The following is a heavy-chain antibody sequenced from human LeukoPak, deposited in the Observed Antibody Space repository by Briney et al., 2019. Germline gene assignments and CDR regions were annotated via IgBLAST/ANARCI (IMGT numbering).Heavy chain of an antibody. CDR2: ISGSGGST. Sequence: GGSLRLSCAAPGFTFSSYAMSWVRQAPGKGLEWVSAISGSGGSTYYADSVKGRFTISRDNSKNTLYLQMNSLRAEDTAVYYRAKDGSAGWDWYFDLWGRGTLVTVSS. V-gene: IGHV3-23*01. CDR1: GFTFSSYA. CDR3: AKDGSAGWDWYFDL. J-gene: IGHJ2*01. D-gene: IGHD1-26*01.